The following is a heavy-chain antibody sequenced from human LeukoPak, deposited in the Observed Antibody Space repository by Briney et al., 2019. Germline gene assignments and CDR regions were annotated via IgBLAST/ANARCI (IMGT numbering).Heavy chain of an antibody. CDR2: IVVGSGNT. J-gene: IGHJ4*02. V-gene: IGHV1-58*02. CDR3: ARGLNYYDSSGYHYFDY. D-gene: IGHD3-22*01. Sequence: SVKVSCKASGFTFTSSAMQWVRQARGQRLEWIGWIVVGSGNTNYAQKFQGRVTITTDKSTSTAYMELSSLRSEDTAVYYCARGLNYYDSSGYHYFDYWGQGTLVTVSS. CDR1: GFTFTSSA.